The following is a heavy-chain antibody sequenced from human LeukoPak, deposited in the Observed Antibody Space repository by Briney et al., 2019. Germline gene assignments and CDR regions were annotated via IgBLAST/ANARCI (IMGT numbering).Heavy chain of an antibody. D-gene: IGHD5-12*01. CDR3: ARPPTGHYDYEVFDY. Sequence: PGGSLRLSCAASGFTLSSYEMSWIRQAPGKGLEWVSSIDYDGGSGHYADSVKGRFTISRDNSNNTLFLHLNSLRGEDTAVYYCARPPTGHYDYEVFDYWGQGTLVTVSS. CDR1: GFTLSSYE. J-gene: IGHJ4*02. V-gene: IGHV3-23*01. CDR2: IDYDGGSG.